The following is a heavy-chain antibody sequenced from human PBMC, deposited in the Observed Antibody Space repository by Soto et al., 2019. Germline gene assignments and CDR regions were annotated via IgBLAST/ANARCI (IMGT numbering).Heavy chain of an antibody. CDR1: GGTFSSYA. CDR3: AIGDTMVRGVIISSHYYYYGMDV. Sequence: QVQLVQSGAEVKKPGSSVKVSCKASGGTFSSYAISWVRQAPGQGLEWMGGSIPIFGTANYAQKFQGRVTITADESTSTAYIELSSLSSEDTAVYYCAIGDTMVRGVIISSHYYYYGMDVLGQGPTGTVSS. V-gene: IGHV1-69*01. D-gene: IGHD3-10*01. CDR2: SIPIFGTA. J-gene: IGHJ6*02.